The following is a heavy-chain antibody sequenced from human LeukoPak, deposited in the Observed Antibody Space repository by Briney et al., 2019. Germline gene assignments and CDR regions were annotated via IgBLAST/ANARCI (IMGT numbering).Heavy chain of an antibody. D-gene: IGHD3-3*01. Sequence: GGSLRLSCAASGFTFSSYAMSWVRQAPGKGLEWVSAISGSGVSTYYADSVKGRFTISRDNSKNTLYLQMTSLRAEDTAVYYCAQGGGLRFLEWLLSSDYMDVWGKGTTVTVSS. CDR1: GFTFSSYA. CDR2: ISGSGVST. CDR3: AQGGGLRFLEWLLSSDYMDV. V-gene: IGHV3-23*01. J-gene: IGHJ6*03.